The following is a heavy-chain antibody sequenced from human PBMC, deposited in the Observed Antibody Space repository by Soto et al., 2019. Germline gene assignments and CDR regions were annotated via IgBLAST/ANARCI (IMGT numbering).Heavy chain of an antibody. V-gene: IGHV3-30*18. CDR3: AKSGRLGRDYYFDY. CDR1: GFTFSSYG. D-gene: IGHD5-12*01. CDR2: ISYEGSNK. Sequence: QVQLVESGGGVVQPGRSLRLSCAASGFTFSSYGMHWVRQAPGKGLEWVAVISYEGSNKYYADSVKGRFTISRDNSKNTLYLQMNSLRAEDTAVYYCAKSGRLGRDYYFDYWGQGTLVTVSS. J-gene: IGHJ4*02.